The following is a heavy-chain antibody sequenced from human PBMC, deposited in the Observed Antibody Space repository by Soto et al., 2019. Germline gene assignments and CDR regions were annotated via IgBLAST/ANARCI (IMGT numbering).Heavy chain of an antibody. D-gene: IGHD1-20*01. Sequence: SETLSLTCAVHGGSFSGYYWSWIRQPPGKGLEWIGEINHSGSTNYNPSLKSRVTISVDTSKNQFSLKLSSVTAADTAVYYCARSRGPSNWNYWGQGTLVTVSS. CDR2: INHSGST. V-gene: IGHV4-34*01. CDR3: ARSRGPSNWNY. CDR1: GGSFSGYY. J-gene: IGHJ4*02.